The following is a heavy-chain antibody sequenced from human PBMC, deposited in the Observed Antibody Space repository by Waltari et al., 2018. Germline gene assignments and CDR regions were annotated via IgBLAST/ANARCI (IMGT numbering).Heavy chain of an antibody. J-gene: IGHJ4*02. CDR2: ISGSGDTI. V-gene: IGHV3-48*03. CDR3: AAYFDY. Sequence: EVQLEESGGGLVQPGGSLRLACAASEFPFSTYEMNWVRQAPGKGLEWISYISGSGDTIYYADSVKGRFTISRDNADNSLYLQMNSLRDEDTGIYYCAAYFDYWGQGTRVTVSS. CDR1: EFPFSTYE.